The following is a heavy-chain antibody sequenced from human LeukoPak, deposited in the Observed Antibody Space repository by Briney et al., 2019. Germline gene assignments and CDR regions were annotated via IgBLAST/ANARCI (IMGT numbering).Heavy chain of an antibody. CDR2: ISSSSSYI. D-gene: IGHD4-23*01. Sequence: NAGGSLRLSCAASGFTFSSYSMNWVRQAPGKGLEWVSSISSSSSYIYYADSVKGRFTISRDNSKNTLYLQMNSLRAEDTAVYYCAKGRGSTVVTRGYAFDIWGQGTMVTVSS. CDR3: AKGRGSTVVTRGYAFDI. V-gene: IGHV3-21*04. J-gene: IGHJ3*02. CDR1: GFTFSSYS.